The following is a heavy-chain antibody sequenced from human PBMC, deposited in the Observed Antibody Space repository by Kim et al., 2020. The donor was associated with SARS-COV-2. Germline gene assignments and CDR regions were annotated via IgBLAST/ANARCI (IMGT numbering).Heavy chain of an antibody. CDR2: IDGSDGTT. D-gene: IGHD2-2*03. J-gene: IGHJ4*02. Sequence: GGSLRLSCTTSGFTFTGYAMSWVRQAPGKGLEWVSSIDGSDGTTYYVDSVKGRFTISRDNSKSTLYLWMSTLRADDTAVYYCMKGGWGWIWDHWGQGAL. V-gene: IGHV3-23*01. CDR1: GFTFTGYA. CDR3: MKGGWGWIWDH.